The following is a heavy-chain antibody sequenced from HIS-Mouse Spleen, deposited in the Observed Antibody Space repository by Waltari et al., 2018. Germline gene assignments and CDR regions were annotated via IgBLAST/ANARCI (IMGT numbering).Heavy chain of an antibody. V-gene: IGHV3-53*02. D-gene: IGHD7-27*01. Sequence: EVQLVETGGGLIQPGGSLRLSCAASGFTVSSNYMSWVRQAPGKGREWVSVIYSGGSTYYADSVKGLFTISRDNSKNTLYLQMNSRRAEDTAVYYCARVNWGAFDIWGQGTMVTVSS. J-gene: IGHJ3*02. CDR2: IYSGGST. CDR1: GFTVSSNY. CDR3: ARVNWGAFDI.